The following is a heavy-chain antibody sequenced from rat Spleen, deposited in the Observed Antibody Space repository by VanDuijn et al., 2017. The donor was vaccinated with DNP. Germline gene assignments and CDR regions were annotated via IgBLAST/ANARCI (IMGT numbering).Heavy chain of an antibody. CDR1: GFTFSNYD. V-gene: IGHV5S13*01. D-gene: IGHD1-4*01. CDR2: IRTGGGNT. CDR3: ARPDLPGDYFDY. Sequence: EVQLVESGGGLVQPGRSLKLSCAASGFTFSNYDMAWVRQAPTKGLEWIASIRTGGGNTYYRDSGKGRFTISRDNAKNTQYLQMDSLRSEDTATYYCARPDLPGDYFDYWGQGVMVTVSS. J-gene: IGHJ2*01.